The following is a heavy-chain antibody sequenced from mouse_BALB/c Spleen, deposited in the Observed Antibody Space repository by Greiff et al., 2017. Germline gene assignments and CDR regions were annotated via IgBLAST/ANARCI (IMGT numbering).Heavy chain of an antibody. Sequence: QVQLQQSGAELVKPGASVKLSCKASGYTFTSYWMHWVKQRPGQGLEWIGEIDPSDSYTNYNQKFKGKATLTVDKSSSTAYMQLSSLTSEDSAVYYCARGYYGSSPFAYWGQGTLVTVSA. CDR1: GYTFTSYW. CDR2: IDPSDSYT. J-gene: IGHJ3*01. V-gene: IGHV1-69*02. D-gene: IGHD1-1*01. CDR3: ARGYYGSSPFAY.